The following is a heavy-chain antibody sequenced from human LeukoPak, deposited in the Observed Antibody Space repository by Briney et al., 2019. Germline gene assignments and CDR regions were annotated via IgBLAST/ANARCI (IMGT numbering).Heavy chain of an antibody. D-gene: IGHD1-26*01. CDR2: IYPFDSDT. Sequence: GESLKISCKGSGYSFSDYWIAWVRQMPGKGLEWMGVIYPFDSDTRYIPSFRGQVTISADKSISTAYVQWNSLKASDTATYFCARGGSYDRGSAFDIWGQGTMVTVSS. CDR1: GYSFSDYW. V-gene: IGHV5-51*01. J-gene: IGHJ3*02. CDR3: ARGGSYDRGSAFDI.